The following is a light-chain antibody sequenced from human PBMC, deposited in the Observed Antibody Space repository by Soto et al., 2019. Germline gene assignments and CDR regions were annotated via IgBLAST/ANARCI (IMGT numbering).Light chain of an antibody. V-gene: IGLV2-8*01. Sequence: QSALTQPPSASGSPGQSVTISCTGTSSDVGGYNYVSCFQQHPGKAPKVMIYDVNKRPSGVPDRFSGSMSGNTASLPASGLPASDGAVYYNSSHAGSDNPFVFGTGTKVTVL. CDR1: SSDVGGYNY. CDR3: SSHAGSDNPFV. J-gene: IGLJ1*01. CDR2: DVN.